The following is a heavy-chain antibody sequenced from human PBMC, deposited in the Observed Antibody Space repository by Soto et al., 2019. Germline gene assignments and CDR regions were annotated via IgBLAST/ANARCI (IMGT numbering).Heavy chain of an antibody. CDR3: AFPSRLPNY. CDR1: GFTFTDYY. CDR2: ISISGTDT. V-gene: IGHV3-11*03. D-gene: IGHD6-25*01. Sequence: GGSLRLSCVASGFTFTDYYMNWIRQTPGKGLEWPSYISISGTDTNYADSVKGRFTISRDNAKNSIYLQMNSLRVEDTAVYYCAFPSRLPNYWGQGTLVTVSS. J-gene: IGHJ4*02.